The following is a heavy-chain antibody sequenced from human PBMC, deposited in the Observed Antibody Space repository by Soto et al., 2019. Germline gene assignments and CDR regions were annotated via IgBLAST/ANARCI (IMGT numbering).Heavy chain of an antibody. Sequence: SETLSLTCTVSGGSISSSSYYWGWIRQPPGKGLEWIGSIYYSGSTYYNPSLKSRVTISVGTSKNQFSLNLSSVTAADTAAYYCARQVRVQGGIPYNWFDPWGQGTMVTVSA. J-gene: IGHJ5*02. D-gene: IGHD3-10*01. V-gene: IGHV4-39*01. CDR3: ARQVRVQGGIPYNWFDP. CDR2: IYYSGST. CDR1: GGSISSSSYY.